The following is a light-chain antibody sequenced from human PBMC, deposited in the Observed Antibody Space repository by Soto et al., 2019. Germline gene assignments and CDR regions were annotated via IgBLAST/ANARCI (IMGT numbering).Light chain of an antibody. J-gene: IGLJ1*01. CDR2: EVT. Sequence: QSALTQPPAASGSPGQSVTISCTGTSSDVGGYNFVSWYQHHPGKGPKLIIYEVTKRPSGVPHRVSGSKSGNTASLTVYGLQSEDEADYYCGSYAGSNNYVFGSGTKVTVL. V-gene: IGLV2-8*01. CDR3: GSYAGSNNYV. CDR1: SSDVGGYNF.